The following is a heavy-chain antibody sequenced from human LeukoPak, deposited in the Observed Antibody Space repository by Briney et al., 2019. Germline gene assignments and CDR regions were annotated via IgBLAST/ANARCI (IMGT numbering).Heavy chain of an antibody. V-gene: IGHV3-30*18. CDR2: ISYDGGKK. Sequence: GGSLRLSCAASGFTFTTYGMHWVRQAPGKGLEWVAVISYDGGKKYYADSVKGRLTISRDNSKNALYLQLNSLRPEDTAVYYCAKDPDAFCGGDCYAWEPRYMDVWGKGTTVTVSS. D-gene: IGHD2-21*02. J-gene: IGHJ6*03. CDR1: GFTFTTYG. CDR3: AKDPDAFCGGDCYAWEPRYMDV.